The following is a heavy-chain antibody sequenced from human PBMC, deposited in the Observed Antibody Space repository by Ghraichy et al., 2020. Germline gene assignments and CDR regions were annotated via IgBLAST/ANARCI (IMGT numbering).Heavy chain of an antibody. Sequence: SETLSLTCTVSGGSISSYYWSWIRQPPGKGLEWIGYIYYSGSTNYNPSLKSRVTISVDTSKNQFSLKLSSVTAADTAVYYCARVAAGPFDYWGQGTLVTVSS. CDR3: ARVAAGPFDY. CDR1: GGSISSYY. D-gene: IGHD6-13*01. J-gene: IGHJ4*02. V-gene: IGHV4-59*01. CDR2: IYYSGST.